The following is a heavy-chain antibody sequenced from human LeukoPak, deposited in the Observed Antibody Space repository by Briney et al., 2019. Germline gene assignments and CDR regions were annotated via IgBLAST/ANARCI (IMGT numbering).Heavy chain of an antibody. CDR2: IIPIFGTA. J-gene: IGHJ6*02. CDR3: ARDPLSIAAAGTYYYYGMDV. CDR1: GYTFTSYG. Sequence: WASVKVSCKASGYTFTSYGISWVRQAPGQGLEWMGGIIPIFGTANYAQKFQGRVTITADESTSTAYMELSSLRSEDTAVYYCARDPLSIAAAGTYYYYGMDVWGQGTTVTVSS. V-gene: IGHV1-69*13. D-gene: IGHD6-13*01.